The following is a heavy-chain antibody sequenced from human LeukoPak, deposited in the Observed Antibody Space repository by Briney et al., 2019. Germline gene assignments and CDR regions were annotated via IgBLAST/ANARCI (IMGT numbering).Heavy chain of an antibody. Sequence: PGGSLRLSCAASGFTFSDYWMTWVRQAPGKGLEWVASIQRHGSEKYHVDSVTGRFTISRDNAKNSLYLQMDSLRAEDTAVYYCTRLGHLTTGRRIFDHWGQGTLVTVSS. D-gene: IGHD1-1*01. CDR3: TRLGHLTTGRRIFDH. J-gene: IGHJ4*02. V-gene: IGHV3-7*01. CDR2: IQRHGSEK. CDR1: GFTFSDYW.